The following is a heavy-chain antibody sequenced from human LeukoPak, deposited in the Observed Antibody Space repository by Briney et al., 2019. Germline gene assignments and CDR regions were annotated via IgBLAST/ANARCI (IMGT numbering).Heavy chain of an antibody. V-gene: IGHV3-9*01. CDR1: GFTFDDYA. CDR2: ISWNSGSI. Sequence: PGRSLRLSCAASGFTFDDYAMHWVRQAPGKGLEWVSGISWNSGSIGYADSVKGRFTISRDNAKNSLYLQMNSLRAEDTALYYCAKDIGGSGWTPFDYWGQGTLVTVSS. CDR3: AKDIGGSGWTPFDY. J-gene: IGHJ4*02. D-gene: IGHD6-19*01.